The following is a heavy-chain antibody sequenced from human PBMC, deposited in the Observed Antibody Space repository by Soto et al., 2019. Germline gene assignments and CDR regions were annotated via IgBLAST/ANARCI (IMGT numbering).Heavy chain of an antibody. J-gene: IGHJ3*02. Sequence: SETLSLTCTVSGGSISSGGYYWSWIRQHPGKGLEWIGYIYYSGSTYYNPSLKSRVTISVDTSKNQFSLKLSSVTAADTAVYYCARDIYRYGYYALDIRGQGTMVTVSS. D-gene: IGHD5-18*01. CDR2: IYYSGST. V-gene: IGHV4-31*03. CDR3: ARDIYRYGYYALDI. CDR1: GGSISSGGYY.